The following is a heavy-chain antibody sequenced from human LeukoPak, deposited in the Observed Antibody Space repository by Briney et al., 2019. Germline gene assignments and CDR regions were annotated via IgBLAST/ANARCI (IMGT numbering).Heavy chain of an antibody. Sequence: GGSLRLSCAASGFTFSNYGIHWVRQAPGKGLEWVAVISNDGSNKYYADSVKGRFTISRDNSENTLYLQMNSLRAEDTAVYYCARETGRWELEWGQGTLFTVSS. CDR3: ARETGRWELE. V-gene: IGHV3-30*03. D-gene: IGHD1-26*01. CDR1: GFTFSNYG. CDR2: ISNDGSNK. J-gene: IGHJ4*02.